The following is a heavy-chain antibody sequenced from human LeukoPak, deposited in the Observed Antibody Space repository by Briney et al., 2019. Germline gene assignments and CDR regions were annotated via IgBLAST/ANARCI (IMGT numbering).Heavy chain of an antibody. CDR2: IYYSGST. CDR1: GGSISSGDYY. J-gene: IGHJ5*02. Sequence: SQTLSLTCTVSGGSISSGDYYWSWIRQPPGKGLEWIGYIYYSGSTYYNPSLKSRVTISVDTSKNQFSLKLSSVTAADTAVYYCARKLRFLEWLPYARWYDPWGQGTLVTVSS. V-gene: IGHV4-30-4*08. D-gene: IGHD3-3*01. CDR3: ARKLRFLEWLPYARWYDP.